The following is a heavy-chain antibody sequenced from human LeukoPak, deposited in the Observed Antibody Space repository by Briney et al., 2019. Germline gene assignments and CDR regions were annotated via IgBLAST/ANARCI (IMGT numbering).Heavy chain of an antibody. V-gene: IGHV4-39*07. J-gene: IGHJ6*03. D-gene: IGHD6-19*01. Sequence: SETLSLTCTVSGGSISSSSYYWGWIRQPPGKGLEWIGEINHSGSTNYNPSLKSRVTISVDTSKNQFSLKLSSVTAADTAVYYCARGRAVAGLYYYYYYMDVWGKGTTVTVSS. CDR1: GGSISSSSYY. CDR2: INHSGST. CDR3: ARGRAVAGLYYYYYYMDV.